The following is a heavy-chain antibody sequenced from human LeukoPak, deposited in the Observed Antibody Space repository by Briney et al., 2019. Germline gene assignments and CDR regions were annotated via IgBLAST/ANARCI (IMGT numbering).Heavy chain of an antibody. CDR2: INPNSGGT. CDR3: ARVDPHCSGGSCYETRFDP. D-gene: IGHD2-15*01. CDR1: GYTFTGYY. Sequence: ASVKVSCKASGYTFTGYYMHWVRQAPGQGLEWMGWINPNSGGTNYAQKFQGRVTMTRDTSISTAYMELSRLRSDGTAVYYCARVDPHCSGGSCYETRFDPWGQGTLVTVSS. J-gene: IGHJ5*02. V-gene: IGHV1-2*02.